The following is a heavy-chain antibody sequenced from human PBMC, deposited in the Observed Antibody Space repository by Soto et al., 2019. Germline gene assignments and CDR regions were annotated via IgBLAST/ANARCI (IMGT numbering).Heavy chain of an antibody. J-gene: IGHJ4*02. CDR1: GFIFNNYA. Sequence: GGSLRLSCAASGFIFNNYAMNWVRQAPGKGLEWVSAISSSGGSTSYADSVKGRFTISRDNSKNTLYFQMNSLRAEDTAIYYCAKVIVGPMTFDCWGQGTLVTVSS. V-gene: IGHV3-23*01. CDR2: ISSSGGST. CDR3: AKVIVGPMTFDC. D-gene: IGHD1-26*01.